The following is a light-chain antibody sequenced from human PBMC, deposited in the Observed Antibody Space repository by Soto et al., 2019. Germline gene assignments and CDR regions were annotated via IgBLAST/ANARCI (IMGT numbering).Light chain of an antibody. CDR1: QSVSSN. J-gene: IGKJ1*01. CDR3: QQYNNWPPWT. Sequence: EIVMTQSPATLSVSPGERATLSCRASQSVSSNLAWYQQKPGQAPRLLIYGASTRANGIPARFSGSGSGTEFPLTISSLQSEDFAVYYCQQYNNWPPWTFGQGTKVDI. CDR2: GAS. V-gene: IGKV3-15*01.